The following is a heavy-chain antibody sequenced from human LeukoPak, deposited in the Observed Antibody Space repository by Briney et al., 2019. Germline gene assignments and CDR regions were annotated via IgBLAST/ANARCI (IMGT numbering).Heavy chain of an antibody. J-gene: IGHJ4*02. V-gene: IGHV3-13*01. Sequence: GGSLRLSCAASGFNFKNYDFHWVRQAAGKRLEWVSGIGTVTDTFYLDSVEGRFTISRENAKNSFYLQKNRLRGGETAVNYCARGWGGHARSWGALDFWGQGILVTVSS. D-gene: IGHD3-16*01. CDR2: IGTVTDT. CDR3: ARGWGGHARSWGALDF. CDR1: GFNFKNYD.